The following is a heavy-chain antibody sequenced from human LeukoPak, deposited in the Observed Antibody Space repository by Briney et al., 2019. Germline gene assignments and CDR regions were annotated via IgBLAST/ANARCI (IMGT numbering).Heavy chain of an antibody. V-gene: IGHV1-69*06. CDR1: GGTFSSYA. J-gene: IGHJ4*02. Sequence: SVKVSCNASGGTFSSYAISWVRQAPGQGLECMGGIIPIFGTANYAQKFQGRVTITADKSTSTAYMELSSLRSEDTAVYYCARDMMYGSGWYPDYWGQGTLVTVSS. CDR2: IIPIFGTA. D-gene: IGHD6-19*01. CDR3: ARDMMYGSGWYPDY.